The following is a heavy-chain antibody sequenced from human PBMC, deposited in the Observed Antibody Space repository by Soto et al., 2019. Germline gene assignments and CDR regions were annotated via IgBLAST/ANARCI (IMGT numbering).Heavy chain of an antibody. CDR3: ARDQGGEFLKGSGMDV. J-gene: IGHJ6*02. Sequence: QVQLQESGPGLVKPSETLPLTCTVSGDSISRYYWSWIRLSPGKGLEWIGYIYYSGDTNYNPSVKSRVTISVDRTKNQFSLKRSSVTAADTAVYYCARDQGGEFLKGSGMDVWGQGTTVTVSS. V-gene: IGHV4-59*01. D-gene: IGHD3-10*01. CDR1: GDSISRYY. CDR2: IYYSGDT.